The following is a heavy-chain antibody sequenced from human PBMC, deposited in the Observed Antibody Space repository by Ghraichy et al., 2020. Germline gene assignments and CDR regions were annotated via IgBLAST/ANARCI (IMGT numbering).Heavy chain of an antibody. J-gene: IGHJ3*01. CDR2: INPNSGET. CDR1: GYTFTDYY. Sequence: ASVKVSCKTSGYTFTDYYIHWVRQAPGQGLEWMGRINPNSGETNYGQPFQGRVTLTRDTSLTTVYMELTSLTSDDTALYYCGRALERVHSNSWYQAFDLWGHGTVVTVSS. V-gene: IGHV1-2*06. CDR3: GRALERVHSNSWYQAFDL. D-gene: IGHD2/OR15-2a*01.